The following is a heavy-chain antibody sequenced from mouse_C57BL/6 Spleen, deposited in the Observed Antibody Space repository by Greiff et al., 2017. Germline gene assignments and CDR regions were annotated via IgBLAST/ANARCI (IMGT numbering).Heavy chain of an antibody. J-gene: IGHJ2*01. CDR1: GYTFTSYW. D-gene: IGHD1-1*01. CDR2: IDPSDSYT. V-gene: IGHV1-69*01. Sequence: QVQLQQPGAELVLPGASVKLSCKASGYTFTSYWMHWVTQRPGQGLEWIGEIDPSDSYTNYNQKFKGKSTLTVDKSSSTAYMQHSSRTSEDSAVYYCGRTATVVAQNFNCWAQGTALTVAS. CDR3: GRTATVVAQNFNC.